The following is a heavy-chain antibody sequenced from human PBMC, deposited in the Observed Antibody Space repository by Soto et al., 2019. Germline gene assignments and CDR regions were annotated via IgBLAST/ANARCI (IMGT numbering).Heavy chain of an antibody. V-gene: IGHV1-18*01. Sequence: ASVKVSCKASGHTFTSYGISWVRQAPGQGLEWMGWISAYNGNTNYAQKLQGRVTMTTDTSTSTAYMELRSLRSDDPAVYYCARGGGGGYDYFDAFDIWGQGTMVTVSS. J-gene: IGHJ3*02. D-gene: IGHD5-12*01. CDR1: GHTFTSYG. CDR3: ARGGGGGYDYFDAFDI. CDR2: ISAYNGNT.